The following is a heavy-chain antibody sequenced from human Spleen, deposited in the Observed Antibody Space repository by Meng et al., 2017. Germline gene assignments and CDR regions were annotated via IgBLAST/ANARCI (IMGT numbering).Heavy chain of an antibody. CDR2: INTDASIT. D-gene: IGHD3-9*01. V-gene: IGHV3-74*03. CDR3: ARDADWVIFDH. Sequence: GGSLRLSCAASGFTFSSYNMHWVRQTPGEGLVWVSSINTDASITTYADSVKGRFTISQDDAKNTVYLQMNSLRAEDTAVYYCARDADWVIFDHWGQGALVTVSS. J-gene: IGHJ4*02. CDR1: GFTFSSYN.